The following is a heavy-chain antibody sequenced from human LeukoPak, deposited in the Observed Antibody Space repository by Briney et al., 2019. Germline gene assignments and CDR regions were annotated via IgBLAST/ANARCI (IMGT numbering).Heavy chain of an antibody. Sequence: SETLSLTCSVSGGSIRSNYWSWIRQPPGKGLEWIGYIYHSGNTNYNPSLKSRVTISVDTSKNQFSLKLSSVTAADTAVYYCARGWYGWYFDLWGRGTLVTVSS. D-gene: IGHD6-19*01. V-gene: IGHV4-59*01. J-gene: IGHJ2*01. CDR3: ARGWYGWYFDL. CDR2: IYHSGNT. CDR1: GGSIRSNY.